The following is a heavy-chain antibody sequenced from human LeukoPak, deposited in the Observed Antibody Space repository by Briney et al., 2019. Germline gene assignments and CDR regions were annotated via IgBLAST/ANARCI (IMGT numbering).Heavy chain of an antibody. D-gene: IGHD3-22*01. J-gene: IGHJ2*01. CDR1: GGSISSYY. CDR3: ARSYYDSSGYYWGLNWYFDL. Sequence: PSETLSLTCTVPGGSISSYYWSWLRQPAGKGLEWIGRIYTSGSTNYNPSLKSRVTMSVDTSKNQFSLKLSSVTAADTAVYYCARSYYDSSGYYWGLNWYFDLWGRGTLVTVSS. V-gene: IGHV4-4*07. CDR2: IYTSGST.